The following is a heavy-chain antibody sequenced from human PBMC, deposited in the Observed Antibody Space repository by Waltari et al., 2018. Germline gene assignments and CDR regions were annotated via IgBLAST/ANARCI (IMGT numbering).Heavy chain of an antibody. CDR3: AKLGRVPGSPKVD. D-gene: IGHD6-19*01. CDR2: ISGRGGST. J-gene: IGHJ4*02. Sequence: EVQLLESGGGLVQPGGSLRLSCAASGFTFSSYAMSWVRQAPGKGLEWVSAISGRGGSTYYADSVKGRFTISRDNSKNTLYLQMNSLRAEDTAVYYCAKLGRVPGSPKVDWGQGTLVTVSS. V-gene: IGHV3-23*01. CDR1: GFTFSSYA.